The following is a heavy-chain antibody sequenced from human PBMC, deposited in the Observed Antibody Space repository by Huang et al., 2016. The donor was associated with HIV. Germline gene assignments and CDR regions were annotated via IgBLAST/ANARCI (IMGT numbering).Heavy chain of an antibody. CDR2: MNPKNGNT. CDR1: GYTFSNYD. J-gene: IGHJ2*01. V-gene: IGHV1-8*01. Sequence: QVQLVQSGAEVKKPGASVRVSCKASGYTFSNYDINWMRQASGQGLEWMGWMNPKNGNTGSAQKVQGRVTMTRDPSMSTAYMELSSLRSDDTALYYCARDASIDGGAHFDLWGRGTLITVSS. CDR3: ARDASIDGGAHFDL. D-gene: IGHD3-16*01.